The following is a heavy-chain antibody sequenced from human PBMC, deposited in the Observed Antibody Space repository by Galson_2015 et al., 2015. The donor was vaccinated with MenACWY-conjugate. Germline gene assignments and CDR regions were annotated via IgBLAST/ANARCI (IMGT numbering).Heavy chain of an antibody. V-gene: IGHV3-30-3*01. D-gene: IGHD3-10*01. J-gene: IGHJ4*02. CDR1: GFILSDYA. CDR2: ISYGGNNK. CDR3: ARGVLWMRGVIISSAGSFPCDY. Sequence: SLRLSCAASGFILSDYAMNWVRQAPGKGLEWVAPISYGGNNKYYADSVKGRFTISTDNSKNTLFLQMNSLRDEDTAVYYCARGVLWMRGVIISSAGSFPCDYWGQGTQVTVSS.